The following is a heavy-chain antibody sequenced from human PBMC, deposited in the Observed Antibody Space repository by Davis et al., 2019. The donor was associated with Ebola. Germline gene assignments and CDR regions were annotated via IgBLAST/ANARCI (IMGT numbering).Heavy chain of an antibody. J-gene: IGHJ4*02. CDR3: ARGRQWLVPDH. D-gene: IGHD6-19*01. V-gene: IGHV3-7*01. Sequence: GESLKISCAASGFTFSNYWMSWVRQAPGKGLEWLANIMKDGSQQYYVDSVKGRFTISRDNAKNSLYLQMDSLRVEDTAIYYCARGRQWLVPDHWGQGTLVTVSS. CDR2: IMKDGSQQ. CDR1: GFTFSNYW.